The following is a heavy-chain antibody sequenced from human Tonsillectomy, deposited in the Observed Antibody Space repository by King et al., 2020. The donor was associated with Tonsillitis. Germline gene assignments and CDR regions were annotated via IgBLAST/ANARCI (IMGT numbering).Heavy chain of an antibody. V-gene: IGHV3-23*04. D-gene: IGHD6-13*01. CDR1: GFTFSSYA. CDR2: ISGSGGSK. Sequence: QLVQSGGGLVQPGGSVRLSCAASGFTFSSYAMSWVRQAPGKGLEWVSAISGSGGSKYYADSVKGRFTISRDNSKNTLYLQVNSLRAEDTAVYYCAKDTPSIAAADWDYGMAVWGQGTTVTVSS. CDR3: AKDTPSIAAADWDYGMAV. J-gene: IGHJ6*02.